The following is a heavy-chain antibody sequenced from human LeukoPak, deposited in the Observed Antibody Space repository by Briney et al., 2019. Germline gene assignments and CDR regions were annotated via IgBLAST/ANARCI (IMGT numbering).Heavy chain of an antibody. V-gene: IGHV1-46*01. CDR1: GYTFTSYY. D-gene: IGHD1-1*01. CDR3: ARVNWNDAPPLESAEYCFDY. J-gene: IGHJ4*02. Sequence: ASVKVSCKASGYTFTSYYMHWVRQAPGQGLEWMGIINPSGGSTSYAQKFQGRVTMTRDTSTSTVYMELSSQRCEDTAVYYCARVNWNDAPPLESAEYCFDYWGQGTLVTVSS. CDR2: INPSGGST.